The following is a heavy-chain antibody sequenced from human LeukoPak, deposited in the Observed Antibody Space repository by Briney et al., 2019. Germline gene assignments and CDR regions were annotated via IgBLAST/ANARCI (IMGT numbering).Heavy chain of an antibody. J-gene: IGHJ4*02. CDR3: ARGKSRGSHIDY. V-gene: IGHV4-59*01. CDR1: GGSITNYY. Sequence: PSETLSLTCTVSGGSITNYYWSWIRQPPGKGLEWIGFSYYNGNTNYNPSLKSRVTISVDMSKNQFSLSLRSVTAADTAVYYCARGKSRGSHIDYWGQGTLVTVSS. D-gene: IGHD1-26*01. CDR2: SYYNGNT.